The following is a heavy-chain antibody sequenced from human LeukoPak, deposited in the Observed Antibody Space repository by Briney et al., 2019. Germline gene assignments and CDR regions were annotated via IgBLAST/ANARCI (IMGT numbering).Heavy chain of an antibody. Sequence: GDSLRLSCAASGFTFSSYAMSWVRQAPGKGLEWVSAISGSGGATYYADSVKGRFTISRDNSKNTLYLQMNSLRAEDTAVYYCAKDGYCSSTSCYPAPYWGQGTLVTVSS. D-gene: IGHD2-2*01. CDR1: GFTFSSYA. V-gene: IGHV3-23*01. J-gene: IGHJ4*02. CDR3: AKDGYCSSTSCYPAPY. CDR2: ISGSGGAT.